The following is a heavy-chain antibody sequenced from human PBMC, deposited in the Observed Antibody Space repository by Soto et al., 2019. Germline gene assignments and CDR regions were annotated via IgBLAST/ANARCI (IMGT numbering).Heavy chain of an antibody. Sequence: SETLSLTCTVSGGSVSSYYWTWIRKPPGKGLEWIGYIRYSGSTNYNPSLKSRVSISVDTSKNQFSLDLSSVTAADTAVYYCARGDYYFASGTYYGFDLWGQGTQVTVSS. CDR2: IRYSGST. D-gene: IGHD3-10*01. V-gene: IGHV4-59*02. CDR3: ARGDYYFASGTYYGFDL. CDR1: GGSVSSYY. J-gene: IGHJ4*02.